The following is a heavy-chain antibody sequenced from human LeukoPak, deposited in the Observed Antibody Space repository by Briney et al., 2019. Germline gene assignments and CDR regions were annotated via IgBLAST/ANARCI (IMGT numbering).Heavy chain of an antibody. V-gene: IGHV3-33*06. J-gene: IGHJ6*03. Sequence: PGGSLRLSCAASGFTFSSYGMHRVRQAPGKGLEWVAVIWYDGSDKHFADSVKGRFPISRDNSKNTLYLQMKSLRAEDMAVYYCAKGGGHYYYYMDVWGKGTTVTVSS. CDR3: AKGGGHYYYYMDV. D-gene: IGHD3-10*01. CDR2: IWYDGSDK. CDR1: GFTFSSYG.